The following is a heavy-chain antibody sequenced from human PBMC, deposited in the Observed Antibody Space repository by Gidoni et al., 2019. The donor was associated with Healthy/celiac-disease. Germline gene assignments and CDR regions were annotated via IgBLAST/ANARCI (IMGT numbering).Heavy chain of an antibody. J-gene: IGHJ6*02. CDR2: IYHSGST. CDR1: GGSISSGGYS. D-gene: IGHD3-22*01. CDR3: ARTPMGYYYDSSGYYYDYYGMDV. V-gene: IGHV4-30-2*01. Sequence: QLQLQESGSGLVKPSQTLSLTCAVSGGSISSGGYSWSWIRQPPGKGLEWIGYIYHSGSTYYNPSLKSRVTISVDRSKNHFSLKLSSVTAADTAVYYCARTPMGYYYDSSGYYYDYYGMDVWGQGTTVTVSS.